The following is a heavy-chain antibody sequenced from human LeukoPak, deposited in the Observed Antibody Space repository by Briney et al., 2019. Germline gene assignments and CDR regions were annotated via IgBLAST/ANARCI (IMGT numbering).Heavy chain of an antibody. Sequence: PGGSLRLSCAASGAAFSKYGMKWVRQAAGAGLEYISGISRSGDIKHYADSVKGRFTISRDNVKNTLYLQMNSLRAEDTALYYCATEGFYFWGPGTQVTVSS. V-gene: IGHV3-23*01. CDR3: ATEGFYF. CDR1: GAAFSKYG. CDR2: ISRSGDIK. J-gene: IGHJ4*02.